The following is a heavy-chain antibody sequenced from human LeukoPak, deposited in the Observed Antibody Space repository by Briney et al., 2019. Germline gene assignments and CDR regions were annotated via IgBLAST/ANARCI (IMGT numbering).Heavy chain of an antibody. CDR1: GFTFSSYE. V-gene: IGHV3-48*03. D-gene: IGHD2-15*01. J-gene: IGHJ6*03. CDR2: ISSSGSTI. CDR3: ARVCSGGSCYYYYYMDV. Sequence: GGSLRLSCAASGFTFSSYETNWVRQAPGKGLEWASYISSSGSTIYYADSVKGRFTISRDNAKNSLYLQMDSLRAEDTAVYYCARVCSGGSCYYYYYMDVWGKGTTVTISS.